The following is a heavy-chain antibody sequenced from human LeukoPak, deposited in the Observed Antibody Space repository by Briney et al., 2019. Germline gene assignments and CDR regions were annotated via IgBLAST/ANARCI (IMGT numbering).Heavy chain of an antibody. CDR2: IIPIFGTA. CDR3: ARYCSGGSCYSLFDP. CDR1: GGTFSSYA. Sequence: SVKVSCKASGGTFSSYAISWVRQAPGQGLEWMGGIIPIFGTANYAQKFQGRVTITADESTSTAYMELSSLRSEDTAVYYCARYCSGGSCYSLFDPWGQGTLVTVSS. V-gene: IGHV1-69*13. D-gene: IGHD2-15*01. J-gene: IGHJ5*02.